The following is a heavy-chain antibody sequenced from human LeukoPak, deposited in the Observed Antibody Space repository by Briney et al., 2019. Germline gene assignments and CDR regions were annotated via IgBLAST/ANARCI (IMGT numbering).Heavy chain of an antibody. CDR2: ISGSGGST. J-gene: IGHJ5*02. CDR1: GFTFSSYS. CDR3: AKVTYSSSWRLDP. D-gene: IGHD6-13*01. Sequence: GGSLRLSCAASGFTFSSYSMNWVRQAPGKGLEWVSAISGSGGSTYYADSVKGRFTISRDNSKNTLYLQMNSLRAEDTAVYYCAKVTYSSSWRLDPWGQGTLVTVSS. V-gene: IGHV3-23*01.